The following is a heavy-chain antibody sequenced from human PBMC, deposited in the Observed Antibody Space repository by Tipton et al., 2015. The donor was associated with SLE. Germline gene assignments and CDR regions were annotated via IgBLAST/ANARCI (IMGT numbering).Heavy chain of an antibody. Sequence: LRLSCAASGGSISSSSYYWGWIRQPPGKGLEWIGSIYYSGSTYYNPSLKSRVTISVDTSKNQFSLKLSSVTAADTAVYYCARRVAVAVYWYFDLWGRGTLVTVSS. V-gene: IGHV4-39*07. CDR1: GGSISSSSYY. CDR2: IYYSGST. D-gene: IGHD6-19*01. CDR3: ARRVAVAVYWYFDL. J-gene: IGHJ2*01.